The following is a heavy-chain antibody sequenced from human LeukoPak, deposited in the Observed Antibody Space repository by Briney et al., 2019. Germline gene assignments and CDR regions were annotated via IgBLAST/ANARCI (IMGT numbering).Heavy chain of an antibody. CDR2: IYHSGST. J-gene: IGHJ4*02. CDR3: GRGVITFGGVIVRPIDY. CDR1: GGSISSGGYS. V-gene: IGHV4-30-2*01. D-gene: IGHD3-16*02. Sequence: PSQTLSLTCAVSGGSISSGGYSWNWIRQPPGKGLEWIGYIYHSGSTYYNPSLKSRVTISEYRAKNQFSLRLSSVTAADTAVYYCGRGVITFGGVIVRPIDYWGQGTLVTVSS.